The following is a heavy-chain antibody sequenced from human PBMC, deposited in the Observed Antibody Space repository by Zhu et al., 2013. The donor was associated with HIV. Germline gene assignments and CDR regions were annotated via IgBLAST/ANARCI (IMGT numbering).Heavy chain of an antibody. CDR3: ARAPNSGGYHSGYFDL. D-gene: IGHD3-22*01. V-gene: IGHV1-2*02. J-gene: IGHJ2*01. CDR2: INPNSGGT. Sequence: QVQLVQSGAEVKKPGASVKVSCKASGYTFTDYYMHWVRQAPGQGLEWMGWINPNSGGTNYAQKFQGRVSMTSDTSISTAYMDLSRLRSDDTAVYYCARAPNSGGYHSGYFDLWGRGTWSLSPQ. CDR1: GYTFTDYY.